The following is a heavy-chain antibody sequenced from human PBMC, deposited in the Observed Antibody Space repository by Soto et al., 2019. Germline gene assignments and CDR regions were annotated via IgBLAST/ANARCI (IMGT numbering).Heavy chain of an antibody. CDR2: ISSSSSYT. V-gene: IGHV3-11*06. CDR3: ARVPSSGWYVGY. Sequence: QVQLVESGGGLVKPGGSLRLSCAASGFTFSDYYMSWIRQAPGKGLEWVSYISSSSSYTNYADSVKGRFTISRDNAKNSLYLQMNSLRAEDTAVYYCARVPSSGWYVGYWGQGTLVTVSS. D-gene: IGHD6-19*01. CDR1: GFTFSDYY. J-gene: IGHJ4*02.